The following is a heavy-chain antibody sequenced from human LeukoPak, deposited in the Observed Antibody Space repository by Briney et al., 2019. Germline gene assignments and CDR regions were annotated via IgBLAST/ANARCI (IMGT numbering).Heavy chain of an antibody. V-gene: IGHV3-7*03. Sequence: GSLSLSCAASGFTFSSYWMSWVRQAPGKGLEWVANTKQDGSEKYYVDSGKGRFTISRDNAKNSLYLQMNSLRAEDTAVYYCARVGGYDSGPFDYWGQGTLVTVSS. J-gene: IGHJ4*02. D-gene: IGHD5-12*01. CDR1: GFTFSSYW. CDR2: TKQDGSEK. CDR3: ARVGGYDSGPFDY.